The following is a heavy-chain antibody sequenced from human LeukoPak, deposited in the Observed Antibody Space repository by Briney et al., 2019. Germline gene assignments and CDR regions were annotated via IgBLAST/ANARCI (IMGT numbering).Heavy chain of an antibody. D-gene: IGHD1-26*01. CDR3: ARASGSYSADFDY. CDR2: IIPIFGTA. J-gene: IGHJ4*02. V-gene: IGHV1-69*05. Sequence: SVKVPCKASGGTFSSYAISWVRQAPGQGLEWMGGIIPIFGTANYAQKFQGRVTITTDESTSTAYMELSSLRSEDTAVYYCARASGSYSADFDYWGQGTLVTVSS. CDR1: GGTFSSYA.